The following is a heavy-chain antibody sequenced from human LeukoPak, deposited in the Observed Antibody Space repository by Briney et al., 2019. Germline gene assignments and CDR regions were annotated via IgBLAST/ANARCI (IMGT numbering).Heavy chain of an antibody. J-gene: IGHJ4*02. CDR3: AKDPSNAARGGGISFDY. CDR2: ISGSGGST. V-gene: IGHV3-23*01. D-gene: IGHD3-10*01. CDR1: GFTFSSYA. Sequence: GGSLRLSCAASGFTFSSYAMSWVRQAPGKGMEWVSAISGSGGSTYYADSVKGRFTISRDNSKNTLYLQMNSLRAEDTAVYYRAKDPSNAARGGGISFDYWGQGTLVTVSS.